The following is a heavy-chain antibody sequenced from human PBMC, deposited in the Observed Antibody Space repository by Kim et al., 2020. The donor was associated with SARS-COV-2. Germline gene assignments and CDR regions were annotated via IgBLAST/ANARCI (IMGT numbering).Heavy chain of an antibody. CDR3: ARDGIRPGEPQYSSSSFGRFDP. CDR2: IIPIFGTA. J-gene: IGHJ5*02. CDR1: GGTFSSYA. Sequence: SVKVSCKASGGTFSSYAISWVRQAPGQGLEWMGGIIPIFGTANYAQKFQGRVTITADESTSTAYMELSSLRSEDTAVYYCARDGIRPGEPQYSSSSFGRFDPWGQGTLVTVSS. D-gene: IGHD6-6*01. V-gene: IGHV1-69*13.